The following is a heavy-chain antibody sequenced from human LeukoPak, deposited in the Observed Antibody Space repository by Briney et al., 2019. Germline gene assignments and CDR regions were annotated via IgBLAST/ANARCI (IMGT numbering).Heavy chain of an antibody. J-gene: IGHJ4*02. CDR3: ARDGRNGYEDDY. D-gene: IGHD5-12*01. Sequence: GGSLRLSCATSGFTLSSYWMHWVRQVPGKGLEWLSRINNDGVSTSYADSVKGRFTISRDNAKNSLFLQMNSLRAEDTAVYYCARDGRNGYEDDYWGQGTLVTVSS. CDR1: GFTLSSYW. V-gene: IGHV3-74*01. CDR2: INNDGVST.